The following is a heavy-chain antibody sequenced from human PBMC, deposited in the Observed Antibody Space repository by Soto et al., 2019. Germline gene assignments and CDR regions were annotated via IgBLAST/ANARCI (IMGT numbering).Heavy chain of an antibody. CDR2: ISGSGSTI. Sequence: GGSLRLSCAASGFTFSSYAVSWVRQAPGKXPEWISPISGSGSTIYYADSVKGRFTISRDNSKNTLYLQMSSLRAEDTAVYYCAKVFYYYDSSGYYYFDYWGQGTLVTVSS. V-gene: IGHV3-23*01. J-gene: IGHJ4*02. D-gene: IGHD3-22*01. CDR3: AKVFYYYDSSGYYYFDY. CDR1: GFTFSSYA.